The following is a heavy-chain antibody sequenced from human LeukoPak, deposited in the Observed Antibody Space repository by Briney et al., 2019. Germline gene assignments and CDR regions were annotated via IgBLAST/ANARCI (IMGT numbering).Heavy chain of an antibody. Sequence: ASVKVSCKASGYTFTSYYMHWVRQAPGQGLEWMGIINPSGGSTSYAQKFQGRVTMTRDTSTSTVYMELSSLRSEDTAVYYCASETYRGGDCYSSYYYGMDVWGQGTTVTVSS. D-gene: IGHD2-21*02. CDR2: INPSGGST. CDR3: ASETYRGGDCYSSYYYGMDV. CDR1: GYTFTSYY. V-gene: IGHV1-46*01. J-gene: IGHJ6*02.